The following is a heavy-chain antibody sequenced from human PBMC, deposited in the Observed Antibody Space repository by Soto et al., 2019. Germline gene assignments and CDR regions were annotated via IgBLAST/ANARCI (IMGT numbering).Heavy chain of an antibody. V-gene: IGHV4-34*01. CDR1: GGSFSGYY. CDR3: ARGHLVVAAATFNWFDP. D-gene: IGHD2-15*01. Sequence: QVQLQQWGAGLLKPSETLSLTCAVYGGSFSGYYWSWIRQPPGKGLEWIGEINHSGSTNYNPTLKSRVTISVDTSKNQFSLKLSSVTAADTAVYYCARGHLVVAAATFNWFDPWGQGTLVTVSS. CDR2: INHSGST. J-gene: IGHJ5*02.